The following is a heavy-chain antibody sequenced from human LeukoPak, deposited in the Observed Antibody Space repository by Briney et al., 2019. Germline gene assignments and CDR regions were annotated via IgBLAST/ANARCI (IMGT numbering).Heavy chain of an antibody. CDR1: GYAFTIYY. CDR2: INPGGGST. J-gene: IGHJ5*02. CDR3: ARGVHVRMYDTNDNWFNP. Sequence: GASVKVSCKASGYAFTIYYIHWVRQAPGQGLEWMGLINPGGGSTRYAKKFQGRVTMTRDMSTSTVYMELSSLRSEDTAVYYCARGVHVRMYDTNDNWFNPWGQGTLVTVSS. D-gene: IGHD3-22*01. V-gene: IGHV1-46*01.